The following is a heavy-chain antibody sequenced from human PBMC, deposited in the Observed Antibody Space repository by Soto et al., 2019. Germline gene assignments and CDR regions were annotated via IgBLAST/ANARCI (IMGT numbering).Heavy chain of an antibody. CDR2: ITAIFGAA. Sequence: QVQLVQSGAEVKKPGSSVKVSCKASGGTFSTYGISWVRQAPGQGLEWMGGITAIFGAANYAPKCQGRVTISADESPSTAYIALNSLRSEDSAVYYCARSEAVRSEAGTTVVGPNNWLDPWGQGTLVIVSS. CDR1: GGTFSTYG. V-gene: IGHV1-69*01. J-gene: IGHJ5*02. D-gene: IGHD1-7*01. CDR3: ARSEAVRSEAGTTVVGPNNWLDP.